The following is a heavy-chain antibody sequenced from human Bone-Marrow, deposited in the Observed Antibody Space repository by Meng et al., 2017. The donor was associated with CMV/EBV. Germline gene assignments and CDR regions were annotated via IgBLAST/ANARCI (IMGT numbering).Heavy chain of an antibody. D-gene: IGHD2-15*01. CDR3: ARWYVLGMDV. J-gene: IGHJ6*02. Sequence: ETLSLTCAASGFTFSSYWMSWVRQAPGKGLEWVANIKQDGSEKYYVDSVKGRFTISRDNAKNSLYLQMNSLRAEDTAVYYCARWYVLGMDVWGQGTTVTVSS. CDR2: IKQDGSEK. CDR1: GFTFSSYW. V-gene: IGHV3-7*01.